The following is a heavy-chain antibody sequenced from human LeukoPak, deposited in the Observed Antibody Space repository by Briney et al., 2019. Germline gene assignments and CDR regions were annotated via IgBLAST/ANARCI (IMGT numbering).Heavy chain of an antibody. CDR1: GGSISSSSNY. J-gene: IGHJ4*02. D-gene: IGHD3-10*01. Sequence: SETLSLTCSVSGGSISSSSNYWGWIRQPPGKGLEWIGYIYHSGSTYYNPSLKSRVTISVDRSKNQFSLKLSSVTAADTAVYYCARYSRRYGSESWGQGTLVTVSS. CDR2: IYHSGST. V-gene: IGHV4-39*07. CDR3: ARYSRRYGSES.